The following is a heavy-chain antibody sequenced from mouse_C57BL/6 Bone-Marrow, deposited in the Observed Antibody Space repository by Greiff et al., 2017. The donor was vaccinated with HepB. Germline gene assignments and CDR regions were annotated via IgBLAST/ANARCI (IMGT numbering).Heavy chain of an antibody. CDR2: INPSSGYT. CDR3: ARSPNWSWFAY. D-gene: IGHD4-1*01. CDR1: GYTFTSYT. Sequence: QVQLQQSGAELARPGASVKMSCKASGYTFTSYTMHWVKQRPGQGLEWIGYINPSSGYTKYNQKFKDKATLTADKSSSTAYMQLSSLTYEDSAVYYCARSPNWSWFAYWGQGTLVTVSA. V-gene: IGHV1-4*01. J-gene: IGHJ3*01.